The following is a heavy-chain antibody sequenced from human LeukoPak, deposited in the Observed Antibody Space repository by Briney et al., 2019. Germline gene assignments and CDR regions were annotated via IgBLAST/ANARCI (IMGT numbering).Heavy chain of an antibody. CDR2: IYYSGST. D-gene: IGHD3-10*01. Sequence: SQTLSLTCTVSGGSISSGDYYWSWICQPPGKGLEWIGYIYYSGSTYYNPFLKSRVTISVDTSKNQFSLKLSSVTAADTAVYYCARGDGSGSRSWFDPWGQGTLVTVSS. CDR1: GGSISSGDYY. V-gene: IGHV4-30-4*01. CDR3: ARGDGSGSRSWFDP. J-gene: IGHJ5*02.